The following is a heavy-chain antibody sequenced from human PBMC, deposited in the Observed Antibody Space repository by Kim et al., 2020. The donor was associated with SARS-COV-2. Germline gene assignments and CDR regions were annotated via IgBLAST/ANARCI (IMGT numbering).Heavy chain of an antibody. V-gene: IGHV3-49*02. J-gene: IGHJ4*02. Sequence: EYAASVMGSFTISRDDSKNIAYLQMNSLKTEDTAVYYCTRGGGPGTTVDYWGQGTLVTVSS. D-gene: IGHD1-7*01. CDR3: TRGGGPGTTVDY.